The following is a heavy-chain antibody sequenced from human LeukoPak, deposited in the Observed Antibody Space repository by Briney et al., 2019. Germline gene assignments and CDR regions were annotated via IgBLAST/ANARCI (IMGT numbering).Heavy chain of an antibody. CDR3: ARGFPYYYDSSGYHIDY. CDR1: GGSFSGYY. CDR2: INHSGST. V-gene: IGHV4-34*01. D-gene: IGHD3-22*01. Sequence: RASETLSLTCAVSGGSFSGYYWSWIRQLPGKGLEWIGEINHSGSTNYNPSLKSRVTISVDTSKNQFSLKLSSVTAADTAVYYCARGFPYYYDSSGYHIDYWGQGTLVTVSS. J-gene: IGHJ4*02.